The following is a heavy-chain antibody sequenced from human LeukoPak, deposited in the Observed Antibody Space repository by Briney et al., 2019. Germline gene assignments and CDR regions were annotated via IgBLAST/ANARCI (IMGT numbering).Heavy chain of an antibody. CDR3: ARTRGYSGYDYGGNFDY. V-gene: IGHV3-48*03. J-gene: IGHJ4*02. CDR1: GFTFSSYE. Sequence: PGGSLRLSCAASGFTFSSYEMNWVRQAPGKGLEWVSYISSSGSTIYYADSVKGRFTISRDNAKNSLYLQMNSLRAEDTAVYHCARTRGYSGYDYGGNFDYWGQGTLVTVSS. D-gene: IGHD5-12*01. CDR2: ISSSGSTI.